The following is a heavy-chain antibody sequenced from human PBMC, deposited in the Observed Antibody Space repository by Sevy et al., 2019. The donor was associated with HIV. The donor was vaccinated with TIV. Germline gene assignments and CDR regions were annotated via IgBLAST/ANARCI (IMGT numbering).Heavy chain of an antibody. CDR1: GFTFSSNW. CDR2: IKQDGSEI. Sequence: GGSLRLSCAASGFTFSSNWMSWVRQAPGKGLEWVANIKQDGSEIYYVDYVKGRFTISRDNAKNSLYLQMSSLRAEDTAVYYCARERGISFIVGATTGAFDIWGQGTMVTVSS. CDR3: ARERGISFIVGATTGAFDI. V-gene: IGHV3-7*01. J-gene: IGHJ3*02. D-gene: IGHD1-26*01.